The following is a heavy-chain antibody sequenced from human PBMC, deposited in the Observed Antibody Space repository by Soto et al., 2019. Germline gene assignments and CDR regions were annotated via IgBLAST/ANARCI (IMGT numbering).Heavy chain of an antibody. V-gene: IGHV1-69*05. CDR1: GGTFSSYA. D-gene: IGHD6-19*01. J-gene: IGHJ4*02. CDR3: AREWDNKSEHSSGWYDDF. CDR2: IIPIFGTA. Sequence: SVKVSFKASGGTFSSYAISWVRQAPGQGLEWMGGIIPIFGTANYAQKFQGRVTMTTDTSTNTVYMELRSLRSDDTAVYYCAREWDNKSEHSSGWYDDFWGQGTLVTVSS.